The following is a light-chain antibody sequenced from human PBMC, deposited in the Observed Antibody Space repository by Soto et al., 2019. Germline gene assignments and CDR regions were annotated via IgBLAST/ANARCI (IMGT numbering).Light chain of an antibody. J-gene: IGKJ1*01. CDR2: AAS. CDR1: QSISSY. CDR3: QQSYSTPRT. V-gene: IGKV1-39*01. Sequence: DLQMTQSPSSLSASVGDRVTITCRASQSISSYLNWYQQQKPGKAPKLLIYAASSLQSGVPSRFSGSGSGTDFTLTISSLQPEDFATYYCQQSYSTPRTFGQGTKVEIK.